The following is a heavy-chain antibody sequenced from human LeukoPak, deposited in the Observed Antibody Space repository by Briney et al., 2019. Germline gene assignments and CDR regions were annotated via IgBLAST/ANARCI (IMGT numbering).Heavy chain of an antibody. J-gene: IGHJ3*01. CDR2: INQDGAEK. V-gene: IGHV3-7*01. Sequence: PGGSLRLSCAASGFTFSSYWMTWVRQAPGKGLEWVANINQDGAEKYYVDSVKGRFTISRDNAKNSLYLQMHSLRAEDTAVYHCATDIGSGWSRLDASHVWGQGTMVTVSS. CDR1: GFTFSSYW. D-gene: IGHD6-19*01. CDR3: ATDIGSGWSRLDASHV.